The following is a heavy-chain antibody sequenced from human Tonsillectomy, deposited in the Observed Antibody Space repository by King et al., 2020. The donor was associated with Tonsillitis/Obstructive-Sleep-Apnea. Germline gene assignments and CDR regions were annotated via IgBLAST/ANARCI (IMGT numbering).Heavy chain of an antibody. J-gene: IGHJ1*01. CDR3: ARPVFDYGDYVYFQH. D-gene: IGHD4-17*01. CDR2: ISAYNGNT. CDR1: GYTFTGYG. Sequence: VQLVESGAEVKKPGASVKVSCKASGYTFTGYGISWVRQAPGQGLEWMGWISAYNGNTNYAQKLQGRVTMTTDTSTSTAYMELRSLRSDDTAVYYCARPVFDYGDYVYFQHWGQGTLVTVSS. V-gene: IGHV1-18*01.